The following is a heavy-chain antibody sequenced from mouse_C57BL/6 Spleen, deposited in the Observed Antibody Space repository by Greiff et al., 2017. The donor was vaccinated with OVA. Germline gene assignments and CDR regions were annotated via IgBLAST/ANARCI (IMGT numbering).Heavy chain of an antibody. J-gene: IGHJ2*01. Sequence: QVQLQQSGAELVKPGASVKISCKASGYAFSSYWMNWVKQRPGKGLEWIGQIYPGDGDTNYNGKFKGKATLTADKSSSTAYMQLSSLTSEDSAVYFCAFAYYSNGFDYWGQGTTLTVSS. CDR2: IYPGDGDT. D-gene: IGHD2-5*01. CDR3: AFAYYSNGFDY. CDR1: GYAFSSYW. V-gene: IGHV1-80*01.